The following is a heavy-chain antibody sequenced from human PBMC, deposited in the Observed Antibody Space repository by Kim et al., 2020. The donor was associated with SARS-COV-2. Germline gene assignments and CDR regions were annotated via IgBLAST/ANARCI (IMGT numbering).Heavy chain of an antibody. Sequence: GGSLRLSCAASGFTFSDYYMSWIRQAPGKGLEWVSYISSSSSYTNYADSVKGRFTISRDNAKNSLYLQMNSLRAEDTAVYYCARERRNYYDSSGYKGRGYYYYYYGMDVWGQGTTVTVSS. CDR2: ISSSSSYT. CDR3: ARERRNYYDSSGYKGRGYYYYYYGMDV. CDR1: GFTFSDYY. D-gene: IGHD3-22*01. V-gene: IGHV3-11*06. J-gene: IGHJ6*02.